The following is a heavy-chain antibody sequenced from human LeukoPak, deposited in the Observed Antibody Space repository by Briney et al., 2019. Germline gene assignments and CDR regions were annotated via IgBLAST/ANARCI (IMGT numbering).Heavy chain of an antibody. CDR1: GFTFSSYG. CDR3: AITYSSGYPPDY. Sequence: PGRSLRLSCAASGFTFSSYGMHWVRQAPGKGLEWVAVISYDGSNKYYADSVKGRFTISRDNSKNTLYLQMNSLRAEDTAVYYCAITYSSGYPPDYWGQGTLVTVSS. D-gene: IGHD3-22*01. J-gene: IGHJ4*02. V-gene: IGHV3-30*03. CDR2: ISYDGSNK.